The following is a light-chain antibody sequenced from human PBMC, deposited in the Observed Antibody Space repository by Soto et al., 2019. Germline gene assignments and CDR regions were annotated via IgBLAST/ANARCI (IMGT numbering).Light chain of an antibody. CDR1: KNIRRN. J-gene: IGKJ1*01. CDR2: GAS. Sequence: EIVMTQSPGTLSVSPGEEATSPSGANKNIRRNLAWTQQKPGQAPRLLIYGASTRATGVPARFSGSGSGTEFTLTISSLQSEDFAVYYCQQYNNWPPWTFGQGTKVEIK. CDR3: QQYNNWPPWT. V-gene: IGKV3-15*01.